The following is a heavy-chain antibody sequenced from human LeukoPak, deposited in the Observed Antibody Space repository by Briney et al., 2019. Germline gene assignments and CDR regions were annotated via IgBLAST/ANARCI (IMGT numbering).Heavy chain of an antibody. V-gene: IGHV4-34*01. J-gene: IGHJ4*02. Sequence: PSETLSLTCAVYGGSFSGYYWSWIRQPPGKGLEWIGEINHSGSTNYNPSLKSRVTISVDTSKNQFSLKLSTVPAADTAVYYCARGEGGDGYNKDPAYWGQGTLVTVSS. CDR3: ARGEGGDGYNKDPAY. CDR1: GGSFSGYY. CDR2: INHSGST. D-gene: IGHD5-24*01.